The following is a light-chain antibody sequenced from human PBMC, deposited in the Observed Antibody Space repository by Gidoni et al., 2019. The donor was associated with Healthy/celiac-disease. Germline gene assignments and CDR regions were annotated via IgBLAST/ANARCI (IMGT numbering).Light chain of an antibody. Sequence: DIQMTQSTSTLSASVGDRVTITCRDSQSISSWLAWYQQKPGKAPKLLIYKASSLESGVPSRFSGSGSGTEFTLTISSLQPDDFATYYCQQYNSYSLYTFGQGTKLEIK. CDR3: QQYNSYSLYT. J-gene: IGKJ2*01. CDR2: KAS. V-gene: IGKV1-5*03. CDR1: QSISSW.